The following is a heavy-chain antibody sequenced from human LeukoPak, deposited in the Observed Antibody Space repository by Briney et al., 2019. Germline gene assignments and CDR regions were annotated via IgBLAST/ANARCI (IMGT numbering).Heavy chain of an antibody. CDR1: GGTFSSYA. CDR2: IIPIFGTA. J-gene: IGHJ3*01. CDR3: ARSTPDYSAFDV. Sequence: ASVKVSCKASGGTFSSYAISWVRQAPGQGLEGMGGIIPIFGTANYAQKFQGRVTITADESTSTAYMELSSLRSEDTAVYYCARSTPDYSAFDVWGQGTMVTVSS. V-gene: IGHV1-69*13. D-gene: IGHD4-11*01.